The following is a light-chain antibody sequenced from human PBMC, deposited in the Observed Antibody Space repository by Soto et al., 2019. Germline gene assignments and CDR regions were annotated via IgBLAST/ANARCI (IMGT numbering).Light chain of an antibody. CDR2: GAS. CDR3: QQYNSYPLT. J-gene: IGKJ4*01. V-gene: IGKV1D-16*01. CDR1: QFISNW. Sequence: DIQMTQSPSSLSASVGDRVTITCRASQFISNWLAWYQQKPETAPKSLIFGASTLQSGVPSRFSGIVFVTYFALTINGLQPEDFETYFCQQYNSYPLTFGGGTKVEI.